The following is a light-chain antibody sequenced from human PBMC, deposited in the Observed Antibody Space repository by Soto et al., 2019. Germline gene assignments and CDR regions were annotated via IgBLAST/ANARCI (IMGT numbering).Light chain of an antibody. CDR1: QSISSW. J-gene: IGKJ5*01. V-gene: IGKV1-5*01. CDR2: DAS. CDR3: QQRSDWIT. Sequence: IQMTQSPSTLFASLGDRVTITCRASQSISSWLAWYQQKPGKAPKLLIYDASSLESGVPSRFIGSGSGTDFTLTISSIEPEDFAVYYCQQRSDWITFGQGTRLEI.